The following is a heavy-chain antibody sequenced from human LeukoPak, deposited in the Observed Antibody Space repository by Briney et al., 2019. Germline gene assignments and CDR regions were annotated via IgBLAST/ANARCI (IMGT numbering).Heavy chain of an antibody. CDR3: TREGVDVFDI. CDR1: GFTFSSYS. D-gene: IGHD3-10*01. Sequence: GGSLRLSCAASGFTFSSYSMNWVRQAPGKGLQWVSSISSGSTYIYYADSVKGRFTISRDNTKNSLYLQMNSLRAEDTAVYYCTREGVDVFDIWGQGTMVTVSS. V-gene: IGHV3-21*01. CDR2: ISSGSTYI. J-gene: IGHJ3*02.